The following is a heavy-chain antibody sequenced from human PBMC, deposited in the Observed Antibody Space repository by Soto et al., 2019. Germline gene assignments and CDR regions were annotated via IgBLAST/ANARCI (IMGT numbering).Heavy chain of an antibody. CDR1: GGSIGSYY. CDR3: ARRSSRNWFDP. J-gene: IGHJ5*02. CDR2: IYYSGST. Sequence: SETLSLTCTVSGGSIGSYYWSWIRQPPGKGLEWIGYIYYSGSTNYNPSLKSRVTISVDTSKSQFSLKLSSVTAADTAVYYCARRSSRNWFDPWGQGTLVTVSS. V-gene: IGHV4-59*08. D-gene: IGHD6-13*01.